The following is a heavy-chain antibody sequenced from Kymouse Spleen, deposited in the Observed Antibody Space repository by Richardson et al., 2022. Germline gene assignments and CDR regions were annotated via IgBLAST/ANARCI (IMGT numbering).Heavy chain of an antibody. CDR1: GGTFSSYA. V-gene: IGHV1-69*05. D-gene: IGHD3-10*01. J-gene: IGHJ6*02. Sequence: QVQLVQSGAEVKKPGSSVKVSCKASGGTFSSYAISWVRQAPGQGLEWMGGIIPIFGTANYAQKFQGRVTITTDESTSTAYMELSSLRSEDTAVYYCARVITMVRGVIRYYYYYGMDVWGQGTTVTVSS. CDR2: IIPIFGTA. CDR3: ARVITMVRGVIRYYYYYGMDV.